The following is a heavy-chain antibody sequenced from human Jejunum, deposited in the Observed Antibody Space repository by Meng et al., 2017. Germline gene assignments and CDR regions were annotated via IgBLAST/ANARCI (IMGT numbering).Heavy chain of an antibody. CDR2: IYASGST. J-gene: IGHJ4*02. CDR1: GGSISSGEYY. D-gene: IGHD3-10*01. V-gene: IGHV4-61*02. Sequence: SETLSLTCTVSGGSISSGEYYWSWIRQPAGKGLEWIGRIYASGSTNYNPSLKSRVTISVDTSKNQFSLKLSSVTAADTAVYYCARGVIPTSSGRGFDYWGQGTLVTVSS. CDR3: ARGVIPTSSGRGFDY.